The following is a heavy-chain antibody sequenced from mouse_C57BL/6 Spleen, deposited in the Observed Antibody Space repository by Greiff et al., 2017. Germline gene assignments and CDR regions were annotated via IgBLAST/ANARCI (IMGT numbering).Heavy chain of an antibody. V-gene: IGHV1-26*01. CDR3: ARRQPLYAMDY. CDR1: GYTFTDYY. CDR2: INPNNGGT. D-gene: IGHD3-2*01. J-gene: IGHJ4*01. Sequence: EVQLQQSGPELVKPGASVKISCKASGYTFTDYYMNWVKQSHGKSLEWIGDINPNNGGTSYNQKFKGKATLTVDKSSSTAYMELRSLTSEDSAVYYCARRQPLYAMDYWGQGTSVTVSS.